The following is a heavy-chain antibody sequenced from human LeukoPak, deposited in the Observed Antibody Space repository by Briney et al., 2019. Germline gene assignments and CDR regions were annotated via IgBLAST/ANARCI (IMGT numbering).Heavy chain of an antibody. CDR3: ARFTKDSSSSSGYYFDY. J-gene: IGHJ4*02. CDR2: IYTSGST. Sequence: SETLSLTCTVSGVSVTSYYWSWLRQPAGKGLEWIGRIYTSGSTSYNPSLRSRLTMSVDTSKNQFSLNLSSVTAADTAVYYCARFTKDSSSSSGYYFDYWGQGTLITVSS. CDR1: GVSVTSYY. V-gene: IGHV4-4*07. D-gene: IGHD6-13*01.